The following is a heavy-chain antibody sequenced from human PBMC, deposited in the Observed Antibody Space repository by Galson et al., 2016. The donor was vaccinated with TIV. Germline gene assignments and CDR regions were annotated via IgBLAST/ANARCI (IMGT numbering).Heavy chain of an antibody. CDR3: AIRGPRYGKFDY. V-gene: IGHV5-51*01. J-gene: IGHJ4*02. D-gene: IGHD4-17*01. CDR1: GYSFATYW. Sequence: QSGAEVKKPGESLKISCEASGYSFATYWIAWVRQKPGKGLEWMGIVYPDDSDTTYNPSFQGQVTFSADKSINTAFLQWSSLEASDTAMYYCAIRGPRYGKFDYWGQGTPVTVSS. CDR2: VYPDDSDT.